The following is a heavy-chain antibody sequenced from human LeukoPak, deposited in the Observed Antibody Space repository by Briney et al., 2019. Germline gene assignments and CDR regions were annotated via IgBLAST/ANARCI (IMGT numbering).Heavy chain of an antibody. V-gene: IGHV3-48*03. J-gene: IGHJ4*02. CDR3: ARGERGDY. CDR2: ISSIGTTI. Sequence: GSLRLSCAASGFTFSIYEMNWVRQAPGKGLEWVSYISSIGTTIYYADSVKGRFTISRDNAKNSLYLQMNSLRAEDTAVYYCARGERGDYWGQGTLVTVSS. CDR1: GFTFSIYE. D-gene: IGHD1-26*01.